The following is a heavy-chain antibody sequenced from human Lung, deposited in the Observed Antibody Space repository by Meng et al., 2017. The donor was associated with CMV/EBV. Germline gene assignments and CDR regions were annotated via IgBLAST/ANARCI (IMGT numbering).Heavy chain of an antibody. Sequence: SVXVSXKASGGTFSSYAISWVRQAPGQGLEWMGGIIPIFGTANYAQKFQGRVTITTDESTSTAYMELSSLRSEDTAVYYCATLPEGAIFGDYGMDVWGQGTTVTVSS. J-gene: IGHJ6*02. V-gene: IGHV1-69*05. CDR2: IIPIFGTA. CDR1: GGTFSSYA. D-gene: IGHD3-3*01. CDR3: ATLPEGAIFGDYGMDV.